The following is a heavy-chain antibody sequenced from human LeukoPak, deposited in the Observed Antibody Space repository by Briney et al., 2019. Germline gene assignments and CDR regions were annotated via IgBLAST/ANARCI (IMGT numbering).Heavy chain of an antibody. J-gene: IGHJ4*02. CDR1: GGSMHTWY. D-gene: IGHD1-26*01. V-gene: IGHV4-59*08. Sequence: PSETLSLTCAISGGSMHTWYSIWLRQPPGKGLEWIGYIFYSGSTNYNPSLKSRATISLDTSKNQFTLKLSSVTAADTAVYYCTRTHRGVDIDYWGQGTVVTVSS. CDR3: TRTHRGVDIDY. CDR2: IFYSGST.